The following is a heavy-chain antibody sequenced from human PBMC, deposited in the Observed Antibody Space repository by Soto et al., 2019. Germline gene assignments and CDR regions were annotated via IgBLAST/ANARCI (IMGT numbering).Heavy chain of an antibody. CDR1: GFTFSSYW. V-gene: IGHV3-7*01. D-gene: IGHD3-3*01. Sequence: GGSRRLSYAACGFTFSSYWMSWVSQAPGKWLEWVANIKQDGSEKYYVDSVKGRCSISRDEAKNSLCLQMNSLRAEDTGMYYCARVGSTIFGVVTSWYYVADVWGQGTTVNFS. CDR3: ARVGSTIFGVVTSWYYVADV. CDR2: IKQDGSEK. J-gene: IGHJ6*02.